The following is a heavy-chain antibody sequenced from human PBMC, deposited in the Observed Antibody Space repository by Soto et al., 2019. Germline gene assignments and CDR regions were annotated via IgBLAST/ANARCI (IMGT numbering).Heavy chain of an antibody. Sequence: PGGFLRLSCAASGFTFSSYWMSWVRQAPGKGLEWVANIKQDGSEKYYVDSVKGRFTISRDNAKNSLYLQMNSLRAEDTAVYYCARRASGATRPMDYWGQGTLITVSS. D-gene: IGHD1-26*01. CDR2: IKQDGSEK. V-gene: IGHV3-7*03. CDR3: ARRASGATRPMDY. J-gene: IGHJ4*02. CDR1: GFTFSSYW.